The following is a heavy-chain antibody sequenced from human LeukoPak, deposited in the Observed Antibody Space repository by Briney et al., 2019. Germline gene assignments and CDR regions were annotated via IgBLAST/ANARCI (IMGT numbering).Heavy chain of an antibody. D-gene: IGHD3-22*01. CDR2: ISAYNGNT. J-gene: IGHJ5*02. Sequence: GASVKVSCKASGYTFTSYGISWVRQAPGQGLEWMGWISAYNGNTNYAQKLQGRVTMTTNTSTSTAYMELRSLRSDDTAVYYCARAWYYYDSSGYFYWFDPWGQGTLVTVSS. V-gene: IGHV1-18*01. CDR3: ARAWYYYDSSGYFYWFDP. CDR1: GYTFTSYG.